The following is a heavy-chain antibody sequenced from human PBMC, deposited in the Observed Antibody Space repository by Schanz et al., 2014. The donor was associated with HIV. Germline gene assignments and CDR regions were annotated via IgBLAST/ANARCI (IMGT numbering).Heavy chain of an antibody. CDR1: GFTFSSYA. J-gene: IGHJ4*02. V-gene: IGHV3-23*01. CDR3: ARDSYSSWFFDS. CDR2: ISGSGGST. D-gene: IGHD6-13*01. Sequence: EVQLLDSGGGLVQPGGSLRLSCAASGFTFSSYAMSWVRQTPGKGLEWVSAISGSGGSTYYTDSVKGRFTISRDNSKNTLYLQMNSLRAEDTAVYYCARDSYSSWFFDSWGQGTLVTVSP.